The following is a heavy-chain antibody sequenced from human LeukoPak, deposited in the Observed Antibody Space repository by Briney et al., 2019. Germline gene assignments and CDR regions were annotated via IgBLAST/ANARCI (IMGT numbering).Heavy chain of an antibody. V-gene: IGHV3-72*01. J-gene: IGHJ4*01. Sequence: PGVSLRLPCAASGFIFRYHHMDWVRQAPGKALEGVGRIRKKSDSYIPEYAESLKGQFTISIDDSKNSLYQQTNSLKTEDTALSFCARAAGWSFDYWGHGTLVTVSS. CDR1: GFIFRYHH. D-gene: IGHD6-19*01. CDR2: IRKKSDSYIP. CDR3: ARAAGWSFDY.